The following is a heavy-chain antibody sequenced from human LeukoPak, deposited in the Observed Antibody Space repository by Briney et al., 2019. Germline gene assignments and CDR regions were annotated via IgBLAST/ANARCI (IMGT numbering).Heavy chain of an antibody. D-gene: IGHD6-13*01. J-gene: IGHJ4*02. CDR1: GYTFTGYY. CDR2: INPNSGGT. Sequence: ASVKVSCKTSGYTFTGYYMHWVRQAPGQGLEWMGWINPNSGGTNYAPKFQGRVTMTRDTSISIDYMELSSLRSDDTAVYYCARLYSSTEVIDSWGQGTLVTVSS. CDR3: ARLYSSTEVIDS. V-gene: IGHV1-2*02.